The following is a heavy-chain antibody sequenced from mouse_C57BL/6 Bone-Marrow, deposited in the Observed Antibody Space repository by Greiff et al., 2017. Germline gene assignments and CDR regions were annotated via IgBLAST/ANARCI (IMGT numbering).Heavy chain of an antibody. CDR2: IDPETGGT. CDR3: TRWRLRRRGYYAMDY. CDR1: GYTFTDYE. V-gene: IGHV1-15*01. Sequence: VQRVESGAELVRPGASVTLSCKASGYTFTDYEMHWVKQTPVHGLEWIGAIDPETGGTAYNQKFKGKAILTADKSSSTAYMELRSLTSEDSAVYYCTRWRLRRRGYYAMDYWGQGTSVTVSS. J-gene: IGHJ4*01. D-gene: IGHD2-4*01.